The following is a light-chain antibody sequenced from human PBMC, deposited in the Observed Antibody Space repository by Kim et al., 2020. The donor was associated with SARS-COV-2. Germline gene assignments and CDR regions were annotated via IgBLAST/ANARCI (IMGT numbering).Light chain of an antibody. CDR1: QSVSSN. V-gene: IGKV3-15*01. J-gene: IGKJ2*01. CDR3: QQYKNWPPMYT. Sequence: EIVMTQSPATLSVSPGERATLSCRASQSVSSNLAWYQQKPGQAPRLLIYGASTRATGIPARFSGSGSGTEFTLTISSLQSEDFAVYYCQQYKNWPPMYTFGQGTKLDI. CDR2: GAS.